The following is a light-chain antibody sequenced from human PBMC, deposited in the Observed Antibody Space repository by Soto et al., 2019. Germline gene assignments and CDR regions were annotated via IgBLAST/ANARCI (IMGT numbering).Light chain of an antibody. CDR3: HQLTNFRFT. V-gene: IGKV1-9*01. CDR1: QGINTF. J-gene: IGKJ2*01. CDR2: GAS. Sequence: IQLTQSPSSLSASVGARVTITCRASQGINTFLAWYQQRPGQAPQLLVYGASTLQSGVPSRFSGSGSVTDFTLTISSLQTEDFSTYDCHQLTNFRFTFGQGTKMDIK.